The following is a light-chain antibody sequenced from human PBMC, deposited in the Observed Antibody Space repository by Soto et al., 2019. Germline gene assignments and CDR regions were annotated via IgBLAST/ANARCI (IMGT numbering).Light chain of an antibody. V-gene: IGLV4-69*01. J-gene: IGLJ3*02. CDR3: RTWGTGPGV. Sequence: QSVLTQSPSASASLGASVTLTCTVSSGHSSYYIAWHQQQPQKGHRYLMKINSDGRHSTGDGIPDRFSGSSSGAARYLTISGLQSEDEADYYCRTWGTGPGVFGGGTQLTVL. CDR1: SGHSSYY. CDR2: INSDGRH.